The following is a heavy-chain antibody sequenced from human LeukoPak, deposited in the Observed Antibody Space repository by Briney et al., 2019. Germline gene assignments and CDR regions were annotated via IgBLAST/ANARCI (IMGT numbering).Heavy chain of an antibody. D-gene: IGHD6-13*01. V-gene: IGHV1-18*04. J-gene: IGHJ4*02. CDR3: ARSMPPTWIAAADPCCFDC. CDR1: GYTFTSDG. Sequence: ASVKLSCKASGYTFTSDGISCVRQAPGQGLEWMGWISAYNGNTNYVQKLQGRVTMTTDTSTSTAYMELRSLRSDDTAVYYCARSMPPTWIAAADPCCFDCWGQGTLVTVAS. CDR2: ISAYNGNT.